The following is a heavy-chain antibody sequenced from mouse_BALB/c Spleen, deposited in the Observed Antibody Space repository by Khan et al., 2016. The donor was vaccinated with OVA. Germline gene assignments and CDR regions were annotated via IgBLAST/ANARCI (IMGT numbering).Heavy chain of an antibody. Sequence: QIQLVQSGPELKKPGETVKISCKASGYTFTNYGMNWVKQSLGKALKWMGWINTYTGEPTYADDFKGRFAFSLETSANTAYLQINNLKNEDTATYFCARPPYFSYTLDHWGQGTSVTVSS. D-gene: IGHD2-10*01. CDR3: ARPPYFSYTLDH. V-gene: IGHV9-3-1*01. CDR2: INTYTGEP. CDR1: GYTFTNYG. J-gene: IGHJ4*01.